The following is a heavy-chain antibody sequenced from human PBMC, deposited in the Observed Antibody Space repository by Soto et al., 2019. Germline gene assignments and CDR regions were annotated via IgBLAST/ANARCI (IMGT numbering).Heavy chain of an antibody. D-gene: IGHD3-10*01. J-gene: IGHJ5*02. Sequence: QITLKESGPTLVKPTQPLTLTCTFSGFSLSTGGVGVGWIRQPPGKALEWLALIYWDDDKRYSPSLKSRLTITKYTSKNQVVLTMTNMDPVDTATYYCAHMSAGILSWGQGTLVTVSS. CDR2: IYWDDDK. CDR3: AHMSAGILS. V-gene: IGHV2-5*02. CDR1: GFSLSTGGVG.